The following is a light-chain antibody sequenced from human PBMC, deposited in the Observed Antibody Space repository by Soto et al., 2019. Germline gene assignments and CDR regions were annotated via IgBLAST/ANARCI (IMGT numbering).Light chain of an antibody. CDR1: SREFGGYNY. J-gene: IGLJ1*01. CDR3: SSYTSSSTFYV. V-gene: IGLV2-14*01. Sequence: QSVLTQPASVSGSPGQSITISCTGTSREFGGYNYVSWYQQHPGKAPKLMIYDVSNRPSGVSIRFSGSKSGNTASLTISGLQAEDEADYYCSSYTSSSTFYVFGTGTKVTVL. CDR2: DVS.